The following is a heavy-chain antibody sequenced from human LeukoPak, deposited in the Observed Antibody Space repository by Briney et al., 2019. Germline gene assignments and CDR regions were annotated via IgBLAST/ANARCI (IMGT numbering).Heavy chain of an antibody. J-gene: IGHJ4*02. CDR1: GFTFSNYA. V-gene: IGHV3-21*01. CDR3: ARGLVLVDDYVWGSYRYTDAY. Sequence: GGSLRLSCAASGFTFSNYAMSWVRQAPGKGLEWVSSISSSSSYIYYADSVKGRFTISRDNAKNSLYLQMNSLRAEDTAVYYCARGLVLVDDYVWGSYRYTDAYWGQGTLVTVSS. D-gene: IGHD3-16*02. CDR2: ISSSSSYI.